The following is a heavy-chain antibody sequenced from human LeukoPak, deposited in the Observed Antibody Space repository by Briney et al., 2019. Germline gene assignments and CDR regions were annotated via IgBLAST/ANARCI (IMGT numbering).Heavy chain of an antibody. V-gene: IGHV4-39*01. CDR1: GGSISSSSYY. Sequence: NPSETLSLTCTVSGGSISSSSYYWGWIRQPPGKGLEWIGSIYYSGSTYCNPSLKSRVTISVDTSKNQFSLKLTSVTAADTAVYYCARQTTTMVRGVIWFDPWGQGTLVTVSS. D-gene: IGHD3-10*01. CDR2: IYYSGST. J-gene: IGHJ5*02. CDR3: ARQTTTMVRGVIWFDP.